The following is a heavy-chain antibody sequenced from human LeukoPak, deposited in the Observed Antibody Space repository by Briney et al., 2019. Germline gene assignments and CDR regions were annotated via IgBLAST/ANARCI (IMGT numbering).Heavy chain of an antibody. V-gene: IGHV4-59*01. CDR2: IYYTASA. Sequence: SETLSLTCTVSGGSLSTYYWSWIRQPPGKGLEWMGYIYYTASANYNPSLKSRVTISVDTSKNQFSLRLSSVTAADTAVYYCARASGGYYNNWFDPWGQGTLVTVSS. D-gene: IGHD3-22*01. CDR3: ARASGGYYNNWFDP. J-gene: IGHJ5*02. CDR1: GGSLSTYY.